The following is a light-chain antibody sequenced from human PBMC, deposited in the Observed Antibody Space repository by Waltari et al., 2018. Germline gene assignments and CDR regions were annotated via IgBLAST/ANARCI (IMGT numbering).Light chain of an antibody. CDR2: YRSDSDK. J-gene: IGLJ3*02. CDR3: MILHNNAVV. V-gene: IGLV5-45*01. Sequence: QAVLTQPAPLSASPGVSASPTCTLRSDITVATYKIYWYHQRRGRPPQFLVKYRSDSDKRQGSGGPSRFSGSKETSANAGSLLISVLQSEDEADYYCMILHNNAVVFGGGTKLSVL. CDR1: SDITVATYK.